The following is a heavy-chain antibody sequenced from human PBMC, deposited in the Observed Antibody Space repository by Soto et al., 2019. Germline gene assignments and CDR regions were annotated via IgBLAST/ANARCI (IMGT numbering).Heavy chain of an antibody. CDR2: IYPDDSDT. D-gene: IGHD6-19*01. CDR3: TRHDRSGWYYFDY. Sequence: GESLKISCKAFGYNFTSYWIAWVRQMPGKGLEWMGIIYPDDSDTRYSPSFQGHVTISADKSSSTAYLQWSSLKASGTALYYCTRHDRSGWYYFDYWGQGTLVTVSS. V-gene: IGHV5-51*01. CDR1: GYNFTSYW. J-gene: IGHJ4*02.